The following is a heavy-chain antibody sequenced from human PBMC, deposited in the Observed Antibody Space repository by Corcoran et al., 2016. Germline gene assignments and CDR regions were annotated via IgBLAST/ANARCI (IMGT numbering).Heavy chain of an antibody. V-gene: IGHV1-46*01. D-gene: IGHD3-10*01. CDR1: GYTFTSYY. CDR3: AREGWVDRGVIRGHFDY. Sequence: QVQLVQSGAEVKKPGASVKVSCKASGYTFTSYYMHWVRQAPGQGLEWMGIINPSGGSTSYAQKFQGRVTMTRDTSTSTVYMELSSLRSEDTAVYYCAREGWVDRGVIRGHFDYWGQGTLVTVSS. CDR2: INPSGGST. J-gene: IGHJ4*02.